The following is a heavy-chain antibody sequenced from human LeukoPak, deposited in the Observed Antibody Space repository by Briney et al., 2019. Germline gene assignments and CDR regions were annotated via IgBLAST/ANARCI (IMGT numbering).Heavy chain of an antibody. CDR2: TNHSGST. CDR1: GGSFSGYY. CDR3: ASLAYPSDY. D-gene: IGHD2-2*01. J-gene: IGHJ4*02. V-gene: IGHV4-34*01. Sequence: PSETLSLTCAVYGGSFSGYYWSWIRQPPGKGLEWIGETNHSGSTNYNPSLKSRVTISVDTSKNQFSLKLSSVTAADTAVYYCASLAYPSDYWGQGTLVTVSS.